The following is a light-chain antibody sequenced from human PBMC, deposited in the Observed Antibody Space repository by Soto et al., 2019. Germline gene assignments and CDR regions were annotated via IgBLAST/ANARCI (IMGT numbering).Light chain of an antibody. CDR3: QQYGTSPQKT. J-gene: IGKJ1*01. Sequence: EIVLTQSPGTLSLSPGERATLSCRASQSVSSNYLAWYQQKPGQAPRLLIYGASSRATGIPDRFSGSGSGTDFTLTISRLEPEDFAVYYCQQYGTSPQKTFGQGTKGEIK. V-gene: IGKV3-20*01. CDR2: GAS. CDR1: QSVSSNY.